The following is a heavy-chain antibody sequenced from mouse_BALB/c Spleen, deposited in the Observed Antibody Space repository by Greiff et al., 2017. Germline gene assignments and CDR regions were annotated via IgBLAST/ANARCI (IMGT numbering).Heavy chain of an antibody. CDR2: IWSGGST. D-gene: IGHD2-14*01. CDR1: GFSLTSYG. CDR3: ARHYYRYEGWFAY. Sequence: QVQLQQSGPGLVQPSQTLSITCTVSGFSLTSYGVHWVRQSPGKGLEWLGVIWSGGSTDYYAAFISRLSIIKDNSKNKVFFKMNSLQANDTAIYYCARHYYRYEGWFAYWGEGTLVTVSA. V-gene: IGHV2-2*02. J-gene: IGHJ3*01.